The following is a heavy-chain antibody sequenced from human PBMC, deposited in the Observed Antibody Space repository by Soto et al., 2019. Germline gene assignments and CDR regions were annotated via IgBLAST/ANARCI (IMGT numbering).Heavy chain of an antibody. J-gene: IGHJ5*02. V-gene: IGHV1-69*06. Sequence: SVKVSCKASGGTFSSYAISWVRQAPGQGLEWMGGIIPIFGTANYAQKFQGRVTITADKSTSTAYMELSSLRSEDTAVYYCAEYYYDSSGYFTWFDPSGQGTLVTVYS. CDR3: AEYYYDSSGYFTWFDP. CDR2: IIPIFGTA. D-gene: IGHD3-22*01. CDR1: GGTFSSYA.